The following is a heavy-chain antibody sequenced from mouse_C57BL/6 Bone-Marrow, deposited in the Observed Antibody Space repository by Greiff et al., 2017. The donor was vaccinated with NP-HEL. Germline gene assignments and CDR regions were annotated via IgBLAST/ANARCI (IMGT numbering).Heavy chain of an antibody. CDR2: IYPRDGST. Sequence: QVQLKESGPELVKPGASVKLSCKASGYTFTSYDINWVKQRPGQGLEWIGWIYPRDGSTKYNEKFKGKATLTVDTSSSTAYMELHGLTSEDSAVYFCARAPIYYCGSSYGWYFDVWGTGTTVTVSS. J-gene: IGHJ1*03. D-gene: IGHD1-1*01. V-gene: IGHV1-85*01. CDR1: GYTFTSYD. CDR3: ARAPIYYCGSSYGWYFDV.